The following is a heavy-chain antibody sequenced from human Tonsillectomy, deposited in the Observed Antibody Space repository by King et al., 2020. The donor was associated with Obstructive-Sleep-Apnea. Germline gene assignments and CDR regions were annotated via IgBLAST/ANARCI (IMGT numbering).Heavy chain of an antibody. V-gene: IGHV4-39*07. D-gene: IGHD6-13*01. CDR3: ARVPLPYSSSFN. Sequence: QLQESGPGLVKPSETLSLTCTVSGGSISSSGYYWGWIRQPPGKGLGFIGSIYYSGSTYYNPSLKSRVTISVDTSKNQFSLKLSSVTAADTAVYYCARVPLPYSSSFNWGQGTLVTVSS. J-gene: IGHJ4*02. CDR1: GGSISSSGYY. CDR2: IYYSGST.